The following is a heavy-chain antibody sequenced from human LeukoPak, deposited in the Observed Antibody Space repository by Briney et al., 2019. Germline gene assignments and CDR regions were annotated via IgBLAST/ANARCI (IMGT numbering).Heavy chain of an antibody. D-gene: IGHD7-27*01. Sequence: GGSLRLSCAASGFTFSSYSMNWVRQAPGKGLEWVSSISSSSSYIYYADSVKGRFTISRDNSKNTLYLQMNSLRAEDTAVYYCARDTRFWDFDYWGQGTLVTVSS. J-gene: IGHJ4*02. CDR3: ARDTRFWDFDY. V-gene: IGHV3-21*01. CDR1: GFTFSSYS. CDR2: ISSSSSYI.